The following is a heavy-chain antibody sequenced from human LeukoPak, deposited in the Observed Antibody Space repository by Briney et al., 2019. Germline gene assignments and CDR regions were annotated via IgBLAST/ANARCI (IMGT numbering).Heavy chain of an antibody. CDR3: ARLGRSGPIDY. D-gene: IGHD1-26*01. V-gene: IGHV4-39*07. J-gene: IGHJ4*02. CDR2: IYYSGST. CDR1: AGSISSSSYS. Sequence: SETPSLTCTVSAGSISSSSYSWGWIRQPPGKGLEWIGSIYYSGSTYFNPSLKSRVTISVDTSKNQFSLKLSSVTAADTAVYYCARLGRSGPIDYWGQGTLVTVSS.